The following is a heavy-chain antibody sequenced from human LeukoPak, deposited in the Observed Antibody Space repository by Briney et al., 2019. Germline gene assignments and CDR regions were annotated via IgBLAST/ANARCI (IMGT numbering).Heavy chain of an antibody. Sequence: PSETLSLTCTVSGGSISSSSYYWGWIRQPPGKGLEWIGSNYYSGSTYYNPSLKSRVTISVDTSKNQFSLKLSSVTAADTAVYYCARLTDYVWGSYRPEPDYWGQGTLVTVPS. CDR2: NYYSGST. CDR3: ARLTDYVWGSYRPEPDY. J-gene: IGHJ4*02. D-gene: IGHD3-16*02. CDR1: GGSISSSSYY. V-gene: IGHV4-39*07.